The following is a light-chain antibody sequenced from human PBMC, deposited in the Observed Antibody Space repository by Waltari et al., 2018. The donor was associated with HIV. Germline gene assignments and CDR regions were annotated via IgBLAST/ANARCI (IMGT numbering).Light chain of an antibody. V-gene: IGLV2-14*03. CDR2: DVS. CDR1: SSDVGGYNY. J-gene: IGLJ2*01. CDR3: SSYTSSSVV. Sequence: QSALTQPASVSGSPGQSITISCTGTSSDVGGYNYVSWYQQHPGKAPKLMIYDVSNRPSGVSNRFSGSKSGNTASLTISGLQDEDEAEYYCSSYTSSSVVFGGGTKLTVL.